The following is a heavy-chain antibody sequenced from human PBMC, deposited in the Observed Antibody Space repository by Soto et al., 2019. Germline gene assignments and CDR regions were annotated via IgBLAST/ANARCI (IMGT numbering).Heavy chain of an antibody. CDR3: ARAYSSGWYWFDP. CDR2: IDHSGSA. V-gene: IGHV4-34*01. J-gene: IGHJ5*02. D-gene: IGHD6-19*01. Sequence: PSETLSLTCAVHGGSFSGYYWSWIRQTPGKGLEWIGEIDHSGSANYNPSLTSRVTISVDTSKNHLPLKLTSVTAAGTAVYYCARAYSSGWYWFDPWGQGTLVTVSS. CDR1: GGSFSGYY.